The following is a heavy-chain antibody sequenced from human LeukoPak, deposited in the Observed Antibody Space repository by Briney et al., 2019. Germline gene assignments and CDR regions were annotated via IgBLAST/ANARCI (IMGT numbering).Heavy chain of an antibody. Sequence: GGSLRFSCAASGFTFSNYAMNWVRQAPGKGLEWVLSISGSGGNTYYADSVKGRFTISRDNSKNTLYLQMNSLRVEDTAVYYCAKVSERIVGATFDYWGQGTLVTVSS. CDR3: AKVSERIVGATFDY. J-gene: IGHJ4*02. CDR2: ISGSGGNT. CDR1: GFTFSNYA. D-gene: IGHD1-26*01. V-gene: IGHV3-23*01.